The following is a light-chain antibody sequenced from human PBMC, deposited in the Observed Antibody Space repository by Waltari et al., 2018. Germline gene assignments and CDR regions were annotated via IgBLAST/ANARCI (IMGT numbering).Light chain of an antibody. V-gene: IGLV2-11*01. J-gene: IGLJ3*02. CDR1: ASDVGLYNY. Sequence: QSALTQPRPVSGSPGQSVTISCPGTASDVGLYNYVSWYQQHPGKAPKLIIYDVDKRSSGVPDRFSGSKSDNTASLTITGLQADDDSEYYCCSYATSYTWVFGGGTKLTVL. CDR3: CSYATSYTWV. CDR2: DVD.